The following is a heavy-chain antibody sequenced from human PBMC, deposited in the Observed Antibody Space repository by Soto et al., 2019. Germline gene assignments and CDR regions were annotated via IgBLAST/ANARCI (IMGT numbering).Heavy chain of an antibody. CDR2: IIPISGTT. J-gene: IGHJ6*02. CDR1: GGTFNVYA. CDR3: ASRYCSGGSCQSRYYYGMDV. Sequence: QVQLVQSGAEVQKPGSSVKVSCKASGGTFNVYAYSWVRQAPGQGLEWMGGIIPISGTTNFAQKFQGRVTITADESTSTAYMELSSLRSEDTAVYYCASRYCSGGSCQSRYYYGMDVWGQGTTVTVSS. V-gene: IGHV1-69*01. D-gene: IGHD2-15*01.